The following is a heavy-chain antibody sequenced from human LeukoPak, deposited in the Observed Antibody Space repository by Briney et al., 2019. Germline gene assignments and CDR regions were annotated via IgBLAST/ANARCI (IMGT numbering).Heavy chain of an antibody. CDR1: GFTFSSYA. Sequence: GGSLRLSCAASGFTFSSYAMSWVRQAPGKGLEWVSAISGSGGSTYYADSVKGRFTISRDNSKNTLYLQMNSLRAEDTALYFCASSPNWKEADYYFEHWGRGTLVIVAS. D-gene: IGHD1-1*01. CDR3: ASSPNWKEADYYFEH. CDR2: ISGSGGST. V-gene: IGHV3-23*01. J-gene: IGHJ4*02.